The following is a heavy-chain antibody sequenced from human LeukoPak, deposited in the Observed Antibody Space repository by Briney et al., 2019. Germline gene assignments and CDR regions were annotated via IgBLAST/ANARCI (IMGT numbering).Heavy chain of an antibody. V-gene: IGHV3-66*01. CDR2: IYSGGST. Sequence: GGSLRLSCAASGFTVSSNYMSWVRQAPGKGLEWVSVIYSGGSTYYADSVKGRFTISRDNSKNTLYLQMNSLRAEDTAVHYCARGVEMATSYNWFDPWGQGTLVTVSS. CDR3: ARGVEMATSYNWFDP. D-gene: IGHD5-24*01. J-gene: IGHJ5*02. CDR1: GFTVSSNY.